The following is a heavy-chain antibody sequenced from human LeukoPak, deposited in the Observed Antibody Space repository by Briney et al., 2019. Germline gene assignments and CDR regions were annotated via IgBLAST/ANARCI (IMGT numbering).Heavy chain of an antibody. V-gene: IGHV3-20*04. CDR3: ARDRKYSCSGGSCYFDY. D-gene: IGHD2-15*01. J-gene: IGHJ4*02. Sequence: GGSLRLSCVASGFSFDDYGMSWVRHAPGKGLEWVSGINWNGGSTGYADSVKGRFTISRDNAKNSLYLQMNSLRAEDTAVYYCARDRKYSCSGGSCYFDYWGQGTLVTVSS. CDR2: INWNGGST. CDR1: GFSFDDYG.